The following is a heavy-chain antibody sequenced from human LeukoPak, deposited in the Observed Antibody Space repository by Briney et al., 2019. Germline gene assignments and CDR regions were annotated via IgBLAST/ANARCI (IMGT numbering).Heavy chain of an antibody. CDR3: ARGLDCSGYYYVDY. J-gene: IGHJ4*02. V-gene: IGHV4-34*01. CDR1: GWSFSGYY. Sequence: SETLSLTCAVYGWSFSGYYWSWIRQPPGKGLEWIGEINHSGSTNYNPSLKSRVTISVDTSKNQFSLKLSAVTAADTAVYYCARGLDCSGYYYVDYWGQGTLVTVSS. CDR2: INHSGST. D-gene: IGHD3-22*01.